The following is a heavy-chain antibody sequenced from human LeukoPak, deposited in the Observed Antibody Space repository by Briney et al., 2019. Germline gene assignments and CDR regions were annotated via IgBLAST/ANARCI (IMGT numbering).Heavy chain of an antibody. CDR2: IIPIFGTA. CDR1: GGTFSSYA. J-gene: IGHJ4*02. CDR3: ARAGGYCSSTSCYRD. D-gene: IGHD2-2*03. V-gene: IGHV1-69*13. Sequence: SVKVSCKASGGTFSSYAISWVRQAPGQGLEWMGGIIPIFGTANYAQKFQGRVTITADESTSTAYMELSSLRSEDTAVYYCARAGGYCSSTSCYRDWGQGTLVTVSS.